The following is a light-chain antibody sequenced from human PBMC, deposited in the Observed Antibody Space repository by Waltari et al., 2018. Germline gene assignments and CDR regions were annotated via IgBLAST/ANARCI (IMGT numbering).Light chain of an antibody. CDR2: VNS. Sequence: SVLTPPPSVSGHPGQMVTNSCTGGSSNIGSGYDVHGYQQLPGTAPKLLVYVNSNRPSGVPDRFSGSKSGTSASLAITGLQAEDEADYYCQSYDSSLSVYVFGTGTKVTVL. V-gene: IGLV1-40*01. J-gene: IGLJ1*01. CDR1: SSNIGSGYD. CDR3: QSYDSSLSVYV.